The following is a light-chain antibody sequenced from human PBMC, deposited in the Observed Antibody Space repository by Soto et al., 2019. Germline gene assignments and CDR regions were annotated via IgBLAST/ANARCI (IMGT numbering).Light chain of an antibody. Sequence: EIVMTLSPATLSVSPGERATLSCRASQRVSSNLAWYQQKPGQAPRLLIYGASTRATGIPARFSGSGSGTEFTLTISSLQSEDFAVYYCQQYNNWPRTFGQGTKVDIK. CDR2: GAS. J-gene: IGKJ1*01. CDR3: QQYNNWPRT. V-gene: IGKV3-15*01. CDR1: QRVSSN.